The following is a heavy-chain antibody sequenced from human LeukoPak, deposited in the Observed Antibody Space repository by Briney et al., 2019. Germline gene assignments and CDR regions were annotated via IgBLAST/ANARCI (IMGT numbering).Heavy chain of an antibody. CDR1: GYTFTSNY. V-gene: IGHV1-46*01. CDR3: ARDQEGFDY. CDR2: IYPRDGST. J-gene: IGHJ4*02. Sequence: ASVTVSCKASGYTFTSNYIHWVRQAPGQGLEWMGVIYPRDGSTSYAQKFQGRVTVTRDTSTSTVHMELSGLRSEDTAVYYCARDQEGFDYGAQEPLVTVSS.